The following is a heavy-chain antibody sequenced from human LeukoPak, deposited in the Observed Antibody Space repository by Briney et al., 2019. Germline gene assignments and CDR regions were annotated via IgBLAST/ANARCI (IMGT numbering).Heavy chain of an antibody. CDR3: ARARRFSGHDAGGL. Sequence: SESLSLACSVAGGSITSYYWSWIRQPPGRGLEWIGYIHYSGSTNYNPSLKSRVAISVDTPKNQFSLKLSSVTAADTAVYYCARARRFSGHDAGGLWGQGAPLTLSS. V-gene: IGHV4-59*01. CDR1: GGSITSYY. CDR2: IHYSGST. D-gene: IGHD5-12*01. J-gene: IGHJ4*02.